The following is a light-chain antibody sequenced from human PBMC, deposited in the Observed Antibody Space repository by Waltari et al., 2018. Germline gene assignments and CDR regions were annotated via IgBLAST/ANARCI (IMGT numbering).Light chain of an antibody. V-gene: IGLV2-14*03. CDR3: SSFTTSSTLVV. CDR1: SSDIGEYNY. CDR2: DVS. J-gene: IGLJ2*01. Sequence: QSALTQPASVSGSPGQSITISCTGTSSDIGEYNYVSWYQQYPGRAPTPIISDVSLRPSGVSGRFAGPKSVNTASLTISALQADDEADYYCSSFTTSSTLVVFGGGTKLTVL.